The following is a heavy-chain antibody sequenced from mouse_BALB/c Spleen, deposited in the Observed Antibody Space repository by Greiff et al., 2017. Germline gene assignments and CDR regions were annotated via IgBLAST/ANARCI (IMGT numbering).Heavy chain of an antibody. CDR2: ISSGGSYT. D-gene: IGHD1-1*01. V-gene: IGHV5-6*01. Sequence: EVQRVESGGDLVKPGGSLKLSCAASGFTFSSYGMSWVRQTPDKRLEWVATISSGGSYTYYPDSVKGRFTISRDNAKNTLYLQMSSLKSEDTAMYYCARRNITTVVNFDYWGQGTTLTVSS. J-gene: IGHJ2*01. CDR1: GFTFSSYG. CDR3: ARRNITTVVNFDY.